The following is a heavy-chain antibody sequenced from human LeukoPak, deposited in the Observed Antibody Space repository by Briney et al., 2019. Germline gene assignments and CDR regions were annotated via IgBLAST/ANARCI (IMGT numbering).Heavy chain of an antibody. CDR2: IIPIFGTA. V-gene: IGHV1-69*01. CDR1: GGTFSSYA. Sequence: SVKVSCKASGGTFSSYAISWVRQAPGQGLEWMGGIIPIFGTANYAQKFQGRVTITADESTSTAYMELCSLRSEDTAVYYCARGRDLDYGGNSGSGYWGQGTLVTVSS. D-gene: IGHD4-23*01. CDR3: ARGRDLDYGGNSGSGY. J-gene: IGHJ4*02.